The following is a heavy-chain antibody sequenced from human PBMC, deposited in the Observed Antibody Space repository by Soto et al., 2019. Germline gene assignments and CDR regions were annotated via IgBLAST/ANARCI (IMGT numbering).Heavy chain of an antibody. CDR3: ARDVPSTESYYYYYGMDV. D-gene: IGHD3-10*02. V-gene: IGHV4-31*03. CDR1: GGSISSGGYY. Sequence: SETLSLTCTVSGGSISSGGYYWSWIRQHPGKGLEWIGYIYYSGSTYYNPSLKSRVTISVDTSKNQFSLKLSSVTAADTAVYYCARDVPSTESYYYYYGMDVWGQGTTVTVSS. J-gene: IGHJ6*02. CDR2: IYYSGST.